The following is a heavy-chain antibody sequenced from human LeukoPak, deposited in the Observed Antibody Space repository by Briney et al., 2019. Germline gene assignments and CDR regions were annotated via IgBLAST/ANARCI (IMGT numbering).Heavy chain of an antibody. CDR3: ARVKDYDFWSGYCFDY. V-gene: IGHV1-2*02. Sequence: ASVKVSCKASGYTFTGYYMHWVRQALGQGLEWMGWINPNSGGTNYAQKFQGRVTMTRDTSISTAYMELSRLRSDDTAVYYCARVKDYDFWSGYCFDYWGQGTLVTVSS. J-gene: IGHJ4*02. D-gene: IGHD3-3*01. CDR2: INPNSGGT. CDR1: GYTFTGYY.